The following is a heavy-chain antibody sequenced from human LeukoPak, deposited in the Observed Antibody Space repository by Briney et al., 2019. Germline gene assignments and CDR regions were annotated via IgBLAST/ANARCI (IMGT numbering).Heavy chain of an antibody. CDR1: GFTFSSYW. CDR3: AXGQXLVXXXXFDY. D-gene: IGHD6-19*01. V-gene: IGHV3-7*01. CDR2: IKQDGSEK. J-gene: IGHJ4*02. Sequence: GGSLRLSCAASGFTFSSYWMSWVRQAPGKGLEWVANIKQDGSEKYYVDSVKGRFTISRDNAKNSLYLQMNSLRAEDTAVYYCAXGQXLVXXXXFDYXXXGXLVTVS.